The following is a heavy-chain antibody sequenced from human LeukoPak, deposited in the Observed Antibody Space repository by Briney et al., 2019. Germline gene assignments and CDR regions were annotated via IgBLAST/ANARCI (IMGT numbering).Heavy chain of an antibody. V-gene: IGHV3-73*01. CDR2: IRSKANSYAT. CDR1: GFTFSGSA. CDR3: TRGFGGGDGIIYYYYMDV. J-gene: IGHJ6*03. D-gene: IGHD3-16*01. Sequence: PGGSLRLSCAASGFTFSGSAMHWVRQASGKGLEWVGRIRSKANSYATAYAASVKGRFTISRDDSKNTAYLQMNSLKTEDTAVYYCTRGFGGGDGIIYYYYMDVWGKGTTVTVSS.